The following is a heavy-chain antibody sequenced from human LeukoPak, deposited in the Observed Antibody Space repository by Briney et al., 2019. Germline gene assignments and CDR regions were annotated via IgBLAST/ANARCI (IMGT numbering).Heavy chain of an antibody. J-gene: IGHJ4*02. V-gene: IGHV4-39*07. CDR2: IYYSGST. CDR1: GGSISSSSYY. D-gene: IGHD3-3*01. Sequence: SETLSLTCTVSGGSISSSSYYWGWIRQPPGRGLEWIGSIYYSGSTYYNPSLKSRVAISVDTSKNQFSLKLSSVTAADTAVYYCARDNSGITIFGVVYYFDYWGQGTLVTVSS. CDR3: ARDNSGITIFGVVYYFDY.